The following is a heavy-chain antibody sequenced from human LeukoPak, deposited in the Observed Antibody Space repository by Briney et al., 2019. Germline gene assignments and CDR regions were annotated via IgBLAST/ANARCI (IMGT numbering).Heavy chain of an antibody. J-gene: IGHJ4*02. V-gene: IGHV3-74*01. Sequence: PGGSLRLSCAVSGFTFSSYWMHWVRQAPGKGLVWVSRINRDGSSTSYADSVKGRFTISRDNAKNTLYLQMNSLRAEDTAVYYCAGERSDMIGDWGQGTLVTVSS. CDR2: INRDGSST. CDR3: AGERSDMIGD. D-gene: IGHD3-16*01. CDR1: GFTFSSYW.